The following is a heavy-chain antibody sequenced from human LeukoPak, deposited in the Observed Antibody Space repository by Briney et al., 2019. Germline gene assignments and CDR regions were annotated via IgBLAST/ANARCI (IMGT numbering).Heavy chain of an antibody. D-gene: IGHD6-6*01. CDR1: GGSIRSSY. Sequence: SETLSLTCTVSGGSIRSSYWSWVRQPAGKGLEWIGRMYISGSTAYNPSLKSRVTMALDTSKNQLSLKLTSVTAADTAVYYCARESIEVENYYYYYYMDVWGKGTTVTVSS. V-gene: IGHV4-4*07. CDR3: ARESIEVENYYYYYYMDV. CDR2: MYISGST. J-gene: IGHJ6*03.